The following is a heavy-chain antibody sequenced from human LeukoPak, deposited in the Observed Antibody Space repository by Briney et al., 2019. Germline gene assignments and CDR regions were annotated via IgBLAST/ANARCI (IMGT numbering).Heavy chain of an antibody. Sequence: SGGSLRLPCAASGFTFSSYAMSWVRQAPGKGLEWVSAISGSGGSTYYADSVKGRFTISRDNSKNTLYLQMNSLRAEVTAVYYCAKDPYSSSYPPYFDYWGQGTLVTVSS. D-gene: IGHD6-13*01. CDR3: AKDPYSSSYPPYFDY. J-gene: IGHJ4*02. CDR2: ISGSGGST. V-gene: IGHV3-23*01. CDR1: GFTFSSYA.